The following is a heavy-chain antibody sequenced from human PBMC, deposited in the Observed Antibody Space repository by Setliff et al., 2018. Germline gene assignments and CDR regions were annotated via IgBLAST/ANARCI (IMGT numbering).Heavy chain of an antibody. Sequence: PGGSLRLSCAASGFAFRTHPMHWVRQAPGKGLEWLAVTSYDGINQYYADSVQGRFTIFRDNSKNTLYLQMNSLRGEDTAVYYCARDSGQSRNYNFRSGQLGYWGQGTLVTVSS. CDR3: ARDSGQSRNYNFRSGQLGY. CDR2: TSYDGINQ. V-gene: IGHV3-30*01. CDR1: GFAFRTHP. D-gene: IGHD3-3*01. J-gene: IGHJ4*02.